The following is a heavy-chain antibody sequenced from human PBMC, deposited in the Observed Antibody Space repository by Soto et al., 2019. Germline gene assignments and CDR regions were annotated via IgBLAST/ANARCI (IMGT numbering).Heavy chain of an antibody. J-gene: IGHJ3*01. CDR1: GASIRSTY. CDR3: ARDLAVVVVTKTSHDAFDV. Sequence: PSETLSLTCTVSGASIRSTYWSWIRQSPGKGLEWIGYIYYSGTTNYNPSLKSRVTISVDTSKNQFSLKLSSVTATDTAVYYCARDLAVVVVTKTSHDAFDVWGQGTMVTVSS. V-gene: IGHV4-59*12. D-gene: IGHD3-22*01. CDR2: IYYSGTT.